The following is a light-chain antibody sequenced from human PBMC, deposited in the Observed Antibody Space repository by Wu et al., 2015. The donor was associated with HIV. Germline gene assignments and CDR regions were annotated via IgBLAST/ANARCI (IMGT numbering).Light chain of an antibody. CDR3: QQYNSFWT. Sequence: VGDRVTITCGPVRVLVAVGLVSAEPGKAPKLLIYEVSTLESGVPSRFSGSGSGTEFTLTISSLQPDDLATYYCQQYNSFWTFGQGTKVEIK. CDR2: EVS. J-gene: IGKJ1*01. CDR1: RVLVAV. V-gene: IGKV1-5*03.